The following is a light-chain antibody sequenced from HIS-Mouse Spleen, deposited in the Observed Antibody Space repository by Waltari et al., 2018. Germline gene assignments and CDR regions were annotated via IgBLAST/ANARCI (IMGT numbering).Light chain of an antibody. CDR2: SNN. Sequence: QSVLTQPPSASGTPGQRVTISCSGSSSHIGRNTVNWYHQLPGTAPKLLIYSNNQRPSGFPDRFSGSKSGTSASLAISGLQSEDEADYYCAAWDDSLNGWVFGGGTKLTVL. CDR3: AAWDDSLNGWV. V-gene: IGLV1-44*01. CDR1: SSHIGRNT. J-gene: IGLJ3*02.